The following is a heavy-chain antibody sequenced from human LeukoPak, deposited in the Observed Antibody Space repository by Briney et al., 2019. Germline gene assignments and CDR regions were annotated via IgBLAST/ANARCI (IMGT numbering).Heavy chain of an antibody. Sequence: ASVKVSCKASGGTFSSYAISWVRQAPGQGLEWMGGIIPIFGTANYAQKFQGRVTITTDESTSTAYMELSGLRSEDTAVYYCARGERLRPHIYYFDYWGQGTLVTVSS. CDR1: GGTFSSYA. V-gene: IGHV1-69*05. D-gene: IGHD1-1*01. J-gene: IGHJ4*02. CDR2: IIPIFGTA. CDR3: ARGERLRPHIYYFDY.